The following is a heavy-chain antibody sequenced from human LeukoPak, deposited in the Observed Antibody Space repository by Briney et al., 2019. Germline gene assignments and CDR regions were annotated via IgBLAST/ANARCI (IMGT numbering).Heavy chain of an antibody. CDR3: AREESNVTMVRGVMRY. CDR2: INANSGGT. J-gene: IGHJ4*02. V-gene: IGHV1-2*06. Sequence: GASVKVSCKTSGYTFADYFIHWVRQAPGQGLEWMGRINANSGGTEYQQKFQGRVTMTRDTSISAAYMELSRLRSDDTAVYYCAREESNVTMVRGVMRYWGQGTLVTVSS. CDR1: GYTFADYF. D-gene: IGHD3-10*01.